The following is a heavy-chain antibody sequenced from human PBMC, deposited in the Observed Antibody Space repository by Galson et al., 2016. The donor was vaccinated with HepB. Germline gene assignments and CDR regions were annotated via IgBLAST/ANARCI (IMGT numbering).Heavy chain of an antibody. CDR3: ASQPPRGYSYHGLDV. CDR1: GASASSHY. CDR2: MYYSGST. V-gene: IGHV4-39*01. Sequence: ETLSLTCSVSGASASSHYWGWIRQPPGKGLEWIGSMYYSGSTNYNPSLKSRVTISVDTAKNQFSLKLKSVTAANTAVYYCASQPPRGYSYHGLDVWGQGTTVTVPS. J-gene: IGHJ6*02.